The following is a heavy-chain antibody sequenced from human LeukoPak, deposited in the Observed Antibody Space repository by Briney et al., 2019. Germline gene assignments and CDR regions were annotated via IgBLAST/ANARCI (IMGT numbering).Heavy chain of an antibody. D-gene: IGHD6-13*01. CDR2: IYYSGST. J-gene: IGHJ5*02. CDR3: ARAGLGIATKFDP. Sequence: PSETLSLTCTVSGGSISSYYWSWIRQPPGKGLEWIEYIYYSGSTNYNPSLKSRVTISVDTSKNQFSLKLSSVTAADTAVYYCARAGLGIATKFDPWGQGTLVTVSS. CDR1: GGSISSYY. V-gene: IGHV4-59*08.